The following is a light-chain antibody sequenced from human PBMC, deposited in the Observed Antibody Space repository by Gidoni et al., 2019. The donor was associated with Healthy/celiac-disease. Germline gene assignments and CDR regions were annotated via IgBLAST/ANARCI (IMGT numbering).Light chain of an antibody. Sequence: IQMTQSPSTLSASVGDRVTITCRASQSISSWLAWYQQKPGKAPKLLIYDASSLESGFPSRFSGSGSGTEFTLTISSLQPDDFATYYCQQYNSYLYTFGQGTKLEIK. V-gene: IGKV1-5*01. CDR2: DAS. CDR3: QQYNSYLYT. J-gene: IGKJ2*01. CDR1: QSISSW.